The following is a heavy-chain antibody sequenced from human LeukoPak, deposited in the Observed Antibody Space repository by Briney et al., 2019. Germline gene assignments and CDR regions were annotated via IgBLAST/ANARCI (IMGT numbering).Heavy chain of an antibody. D-gene: IGHD6-13*01. CDR2: INSDGSST. V-gene: IGHV3-74*01. Sequence: PGGSLRLSCAASGFTVINNYMTWVRQAPGKGLVWVSRINSDGSSTSYADSVKGRFTISRDNAKNTLYLQMNSLRAEDTAVYYCARNIAAHYYYYMDVWGKGTTVTVSS. CDR3: ARNIAAHYYYYMDV. J-gene: IGHJ6*03. CDR1: GFTVINNY.